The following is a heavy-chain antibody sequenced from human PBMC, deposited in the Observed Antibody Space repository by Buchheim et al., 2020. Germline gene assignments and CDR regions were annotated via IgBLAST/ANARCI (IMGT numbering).Heavy chain of an antibody. CDR3: ARKINFPTYYDFWSGYSDHYYGMDV. CDR1: GFTFSSYW. J-gene: IGHJ6*02. V-gene: IGHV3-7*01. CDR2: IKQDGSEK. Sequence: EVQLVESGGGLVQPGGSLRLSCAASGFTFSSYWMSWVRQAPGKGLEWVANIKQDGSEKYYVDSVKGRFTISRDNAKNSLYLQMNSLRAEDTAVYYCARKINFPTYYDFWSGYSDHYYGMDVWGQGTT. D-gene: IGHD3-3*01.